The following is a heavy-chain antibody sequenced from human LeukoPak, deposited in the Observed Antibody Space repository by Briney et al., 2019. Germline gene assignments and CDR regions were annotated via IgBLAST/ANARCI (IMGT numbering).Heavy chain of an antibody. CDR3: AGGSGSYMDDPYDY. D-gene: IGHD1-26*01. CDR1: GFTFTDYY. CDR2: ISSSGSTI. J-gene: IGHJ4*02. Sequence: GGSLRLSCATSGFTFTDYYMSWIRQAPGKGLEWVSYISSSGSTIYYADSVKGRFTISRDNAKNSLYLQMNSLRAEDTAVYYCAGGSGSYMDDPYDYWGQGTLVTVSS. V-gene: IGHV3-11*01.